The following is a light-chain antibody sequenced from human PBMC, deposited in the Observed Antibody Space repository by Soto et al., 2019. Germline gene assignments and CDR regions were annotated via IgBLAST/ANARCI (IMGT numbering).Light chain of an antibody. CDR2: DAS. CDR3: QQSNSYWWT. J-gene: IGKJ1*01. CDR1: QSISSW. V-gene: IGKV1-5*01. Sequence: DIQMTQSPSTLSASVGDRVTITCRASQSISSWLAWYQQKPGKSPKLLIYDASSLESGVPSRFSGSGSGTEFTLTISSLQPDDFATYYCQQSNSYWWTFGQGTRWIS.